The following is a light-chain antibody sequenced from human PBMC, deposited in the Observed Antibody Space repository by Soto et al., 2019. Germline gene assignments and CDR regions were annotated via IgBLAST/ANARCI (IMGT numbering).Light chain of an antibody. J-gene: IGKJ2*01. Sequence: EIVLTQSPGTLSLSPGERATLSCRASQSVSSSYLAWYQQKPGQAPRLLIYGASSRATGIPDRFSGSGSGTDFTLTISRLEPEDFEVYYCQPYGSSPYTFGQGTKLEIK. CDR1: QSVSSSY. CDR3: QPYGSSPYT. CDR2: GAS. V-gene: IGKV3-20*01.